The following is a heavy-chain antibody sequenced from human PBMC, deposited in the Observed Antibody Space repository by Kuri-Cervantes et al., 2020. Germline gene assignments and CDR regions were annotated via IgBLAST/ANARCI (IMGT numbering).Heavy chain of an antibody. Sequence: GGSLRLSCTASGFTFGDYAMNWVRQAPGKGLEWVSSISSSSSYIYYADSVKGRFTISRDNAKNSLYLQMNSLRAEDTAVYYCAREGNYGGLFDYWGQGTLVTVSS. D-gene: IGHD4-23*01. V-gene: IGHV3-21*01. CDR3: AREGNYGGLFDY. J-gene: IGHJ4*02. CDR2: ISSSSSYI. CDR1: GFTFGDYA.